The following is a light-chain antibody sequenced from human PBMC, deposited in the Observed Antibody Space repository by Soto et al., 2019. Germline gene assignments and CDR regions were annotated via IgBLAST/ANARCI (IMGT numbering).Light chain of an antibody. V-gene: IGKV1-39*01. J-gene: IGKJ5*01. CDR3: QQSYSSPIT. CDR1: QGIRSY. CDR2: AAS. Sequence: IQLIHIPSFLSACVGPIVTITFRASQGIRSYLAWYQQRPGKAPELLIYAASTLQSGVPSRFSGSKSGTDFTLTISSLQPEDFATYYCQQSYSSPITFGQGTRLEIK.